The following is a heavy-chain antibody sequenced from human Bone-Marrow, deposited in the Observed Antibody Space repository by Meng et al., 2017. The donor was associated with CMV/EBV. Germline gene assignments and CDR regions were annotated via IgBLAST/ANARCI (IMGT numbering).Heavy chain of an antibody. Sequence: SETLSLTCTVSGGPISSYYWSWIRQPPGKGLEWIGYIYDSGTTNYNPSLKSRFTISRDNAKNSLYLQMNSLRAEDTAVYYCARDLKHEIVVPAAIPRDVWGQGTTVTVSS. D-gene: IGHD2-2*01. CDR1: GGPISSYY. J-gene: IGHJ6*02. CDR2: IYDSGTT. CDR3: ARDLKHEIVVPAAIPRDV. V-gene: IGHV4-59*12.